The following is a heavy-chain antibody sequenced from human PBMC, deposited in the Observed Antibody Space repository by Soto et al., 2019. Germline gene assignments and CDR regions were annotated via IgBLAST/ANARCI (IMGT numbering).Heavy chain of an antibody. Sequence: EVQLVESGGGLVQPGGSLRLSCVGSGFTLSSYSMSWARQAPGKGLEWLANIKQDGSEQHYVDSVKGRFSISRDNAQNSLFLHMSSLRDEDTAVYYCARGSSLNYWGQGTLVTVSS. CDR3: ARGSSLNY. D-gene: IGHD6-13*01. V-gene: IGHV3-7*01. CDR1: GFTLSSYS. J-gene: IGHJ4*02. CDR2: IKQDGSEQ.